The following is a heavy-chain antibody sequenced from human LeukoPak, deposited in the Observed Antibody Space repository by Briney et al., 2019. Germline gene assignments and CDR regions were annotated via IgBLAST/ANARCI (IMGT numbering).Heavy chain of an antibody. D-gene: IGHD5-24*01. V-gene: IGHV3-21*01. CDR3: ASIQRVGPMGV. CDR1: GFTFSSYS. J-gene: IGHJ6*04. Sequence: NPGRSLRLSCAASGFTFSSYSMNWVRQAPGKGLEWVSSISSSSSYIYYADSVKGRFTISRDNAKNSLYLQMNSLRAEDTAVYYCASIQRVGPMGVWGKGTTVTVSS. CDR2: ISSSSSYI.